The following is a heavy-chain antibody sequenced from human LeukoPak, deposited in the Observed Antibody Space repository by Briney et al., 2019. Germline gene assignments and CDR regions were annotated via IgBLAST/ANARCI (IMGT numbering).Heavy chain of an antibody. CDR3: ARNGDSASVVD. D-gene: IGHD4-17*01. V-gene: IGHV4-4*02. J-gene: IGHJ4*02. Sequence: PSETLSLTCAVSGGFLSSGNWWSWVRQPPGKGLEWIGEIYHSGNTVYNPPLKSRVTISVDNSKNQFSLKLTSVTAADTAVYYCARNGDSASVVDWGQATLVTVSP. CDR1: GGFLSSGNW. CDR2: IYHSGNT.